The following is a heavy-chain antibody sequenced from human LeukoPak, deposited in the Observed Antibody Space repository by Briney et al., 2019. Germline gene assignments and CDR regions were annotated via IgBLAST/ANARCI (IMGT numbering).Heavy chain of an antibody. D-gene: IGHD4-23*01. Sequence: GRSLRLSCAASGFTFSSYAMHWVRQAPGKGLEWVAVISYDGSNKYYADSVKGRFTISRDNSKNTLYLQMNSLRAEDTAVYYCAKDVDYGGLGAFDIWGQGTMVTVSS. CDR1: GFTFSSYA. CDR2: ISYDGSNK. CDR3: AKDVDYGGLGAFDI. J-gene: IGHJ3*02. V-gene: IGHV3-30-3*01.